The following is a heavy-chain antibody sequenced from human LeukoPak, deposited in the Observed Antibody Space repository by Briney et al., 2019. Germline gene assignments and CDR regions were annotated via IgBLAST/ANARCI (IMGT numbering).Heavy chain of an antibody. D-gene: IGHD6-13*01. Sequence: GASVKVSCKASGYTFTSYAISWVRQAPGQGLEWMGGIIPIFGTANYAQKFQGRVTITADESTSTAYMELSSLRSEDTAVYYCARDLGYSSSRPTTDDYWGQGTLVTVSS. CDR2: IIPIFGTA. J-gene: IGHJ4*02. CDR1: GYTFTSYA. V-gene: IGHV1-69*13. CDR3: ARDLGYSSSRPTTDDY.